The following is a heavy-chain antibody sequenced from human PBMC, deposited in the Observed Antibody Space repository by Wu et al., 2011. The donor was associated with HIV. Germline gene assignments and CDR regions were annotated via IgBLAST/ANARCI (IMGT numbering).Heavy chain of an antibody. CDR2: VIPVFGST. D-gene: IGHD3-9*01. V-gene: IGHV1-69*05. CDR3: TTLLTY. CDR1: GGTFSNYA. Sequence: QVQMEQSGPELKKPGSSVKVSCKASGGTFSNYAISWVRQTPGQGLEWMGGVIPVFGSTNYAQKFQDRLSVTTDESSSTAYIELSSLKSEDTAVYYCTTLLTYWGQGTLVTVSS. J-gene: IGHJ4*02.